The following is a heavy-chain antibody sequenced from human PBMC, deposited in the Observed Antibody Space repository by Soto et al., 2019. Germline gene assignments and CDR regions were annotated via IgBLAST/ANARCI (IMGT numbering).Heavy chain of an antibody. D-gene: IGHD3-10*01. Sequence: ASETLSLTCAISGDCVSSNSAAWNWIRQSPSRGLEWLGRTYYRSKWYNDYAISVKSRITINPDTSKNQFSLQLNSVTPEDTAVYYCATGMLIRGHHYYMDVWGQGTSVTVSS. V-gene: IGHV6-1*01. J-gene: IGHJ6*03. CDR3: ATGMLIRGHHYYMDV. CDR2: TYYRSKWYN. CDR1: GDCVSSNSAA.